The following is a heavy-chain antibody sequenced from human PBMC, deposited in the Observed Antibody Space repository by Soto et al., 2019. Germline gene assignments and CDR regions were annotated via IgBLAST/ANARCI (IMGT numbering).Heavy chain of an antibody. J-gene: IGHJ3*02. CDR2: ISSSSSYI. V-gene: IGHV3-21*01. D-gene: IGHD4-17*01. CDR1: GFTFSSYS. Sequence: EVPRVESGGGLVKPGGSLRLSCAASGFTFSSYSMNWVLQAPGKGLEWVSSISSSSSYIYYADSVKGRFTISRDNAKNSLYLQMNSLRAEDTAVYYCARADYGDYLDAFDIWGQGTMVTVSS. CDR3: ARADYGDYLDAFDI.